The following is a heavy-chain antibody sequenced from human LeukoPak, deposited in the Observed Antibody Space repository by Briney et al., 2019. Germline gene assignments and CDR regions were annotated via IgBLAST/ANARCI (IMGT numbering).Heavy chain of an antibody. CDR3: ARFPYGSGSYSYYYYGMDV. Sequence: PSETLSLTCAVYGGSFSGYYWSWIRQPPGKGLEWIGEINHSGSTNYNPSLKSRVTISVDTSKNQFSLKLSSVTAADTAVYYCARFPYGSGSYSYYYYGMDVWGQGTTVTVSS. V-gene: IGHV4-34*01. CDR2: INHSGST. CDR1: GGSFSGYY. J-gene: IGHJ6*02. D-gene: IGHD3-10*01.